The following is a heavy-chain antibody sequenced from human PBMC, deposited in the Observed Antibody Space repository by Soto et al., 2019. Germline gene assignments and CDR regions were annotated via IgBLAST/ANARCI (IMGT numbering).Heavy chain of an antibody. J-gene: IGHJ5*02. CDR3: ARGTWDLRFDP. CDR2: INHNGGS. CDR1: GGAVSGYY. D-gene: IGHD1-26*01. V-gene: IGHV4-34*01. Sequence: SESVCLTCAVYGGAVSGYYWSCIRQTPGKGLEWIGEINHNGGSNYDPSLNDRVSISLDTSKNQFTLRLTSVTAADTAVYYCARGTWDLRFDPWGQGTPVTVSS.